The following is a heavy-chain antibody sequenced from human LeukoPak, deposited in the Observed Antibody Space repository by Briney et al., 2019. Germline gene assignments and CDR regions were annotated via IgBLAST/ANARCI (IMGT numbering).Heavy chain of an antibody. V-gene: IGHV4-39*01. CDR2: IYYSGST. J-gene: IGHJ6*03. Sequence: SETPSLTCTVSGGSISSSSYYWGWIRQPPGKGLEWIGSIYYSGSTYYNPSLKSRVTISVDTSKNQFSLKLSSVTAADTAVYYCARAVGRGSGSYYIPHYYYYYMDVWGKGTTVTVSS. CDR1: GGSISSSSYY. CDR3: ARAVGRGSGSYYIPHYYYYYMDV. D-gene: IGHD3-10*01.